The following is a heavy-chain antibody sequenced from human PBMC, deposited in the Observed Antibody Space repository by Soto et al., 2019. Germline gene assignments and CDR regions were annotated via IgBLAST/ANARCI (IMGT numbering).Heavy chain of an antibody. D-gene: IGHD3-3*01. CDR2: IKSKTDGGTT. J-gene: IGHJ4*02. V-gene: IGHV3-15*01. Sequence: LRLSFAASGFTFSNAWMSWVRQAPGKGLEWVGRIKSKTDGGTTDYAAPVKGRFTISRDDSKNTLYLQMNSLKTEDTAVYYCTTHYDFWSGYFDYWGQGTLVTVSS. CDR1: GFTFSNAW. CDR3: TTHYDFWSGYFDY.